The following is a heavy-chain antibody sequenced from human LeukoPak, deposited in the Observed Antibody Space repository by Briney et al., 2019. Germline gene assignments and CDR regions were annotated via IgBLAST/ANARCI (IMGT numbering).Heavy chain of an antibody. D-gene: IGHD2-2*01. CDR3: ARVGAYCSSSSCFDY. CDR1: GDNFSSYV. V-gene: IGHV1-18*01. Sequence: ASVKVSCKASGDNFSSYVITWVRQAPGQGLEWMGWISAYNGNTDYAQNLQDRVTMTTDTSTSTAYMELRSLRSDDTAVYYCARVGAYCSSSSCFDYWDQGTLVTVSS. J-gene: IGHJ4*02. CDR2: ISAYNGNT.